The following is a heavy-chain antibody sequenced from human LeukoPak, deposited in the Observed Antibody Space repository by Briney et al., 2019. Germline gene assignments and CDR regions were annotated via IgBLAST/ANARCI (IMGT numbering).Heavy chain of an antibody. CDR2: IYHSGST. V-gene: IGHV4-38-2*02. CDR3: ARDWASTYNFVAFDI. D-gene: IGHD5-24*01. Sequence: SETLSLTCTVSGYSISSGYYWGWIRQPPGKGLEGIGSIYHSGSTYYNPSLKSRVTISVDTSKNQFSLKLSSVTAADTAVYYCARDWASTYNFVAFDIWGQGTMVTVSS. CDR1: GYSISSGYY. J-gene: IGHJ3*02.